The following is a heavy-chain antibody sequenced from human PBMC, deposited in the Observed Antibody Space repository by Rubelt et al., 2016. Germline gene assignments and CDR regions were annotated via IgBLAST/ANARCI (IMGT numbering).Heavy chain of an antibody. D-gene: IGHD3-3*01. CDR1: GGAISTYY. V-gene: IGHV4-4*07. CDR3: ARDSRGYDFWSS. J-gene: IGHJ4*02. CDR2: IHTSGST. Sequence: QVQLQESGPGLVKPSETLSLTCTVSGGAISTYYWNWIRQPAGKGLEWIGRIHTSGSTNYNPSLKSRVTMSVDTSKNHFSLKLSSVTGADTAVYYCARDSRGYDFWSSWGQGTLVTVSS.